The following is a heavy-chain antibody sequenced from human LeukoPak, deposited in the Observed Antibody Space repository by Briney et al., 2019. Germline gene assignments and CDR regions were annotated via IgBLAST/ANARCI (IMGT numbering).Heavy chain of an antibody. CDR2: IYTDGAT. CDR1: GFTVSSNY. D-gene: IGHD2-15*01. J-gene: IGHJ4*02. CDR3: ARGYCSGSSCYPGLY. Sequence: GGSLRLSCAASGFTVSSNYMNWVRQAPGKGLEWVSVIYTDGATYYADSVKGRFTISRDNSKNTLYLQMNSLRADDAAVYYCARGYCSGSSCYPGLYWGQGSLVTVSS. V-gene: IGHV3-66*02.